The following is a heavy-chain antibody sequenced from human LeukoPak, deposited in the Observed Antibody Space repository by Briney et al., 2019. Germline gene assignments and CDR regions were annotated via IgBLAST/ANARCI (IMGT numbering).Heavy chain of an antibody. V-gene: IGHV1-18*01. Sequence: ASVKVSCKASGYTFASYGISWVRQAPGQGLEWMGWISAYNGNTHYAQKFQGRVTVTTDTSTSTAYMELRSLGSDDTAVYFCARDDRGYQSSTRRFPCYFDHWGQGTMVTVSS. CDR3: ARDDRGYQSSTRRFPCYFDH. D-gene: IGHD2-2*01. CDR2: ISAYNGNT. CDR1: GYTFASYG. J-gene: IGHJ4*02.